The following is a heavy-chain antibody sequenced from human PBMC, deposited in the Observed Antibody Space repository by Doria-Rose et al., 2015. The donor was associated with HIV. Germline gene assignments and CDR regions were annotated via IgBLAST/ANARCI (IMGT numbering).Heavy chain of an antibody. V-gene: IGHV1-18*01. CDR1: GYTFTSYG. J-gene: IGHJ4*02. CDR2: ITAENGNT. Sequence: QVQLVQSGPEVKKPGASVKVSCKAPGYTFTSYGFSWVRQAPGQGLEWMGRITAENGNTKYAQKFQGRVTMTTDTSTSTAYMELRSLRSDDTALYYCARRTDYFDYWGQGTLVTVSS. CDR3: ARRTDYFDY.